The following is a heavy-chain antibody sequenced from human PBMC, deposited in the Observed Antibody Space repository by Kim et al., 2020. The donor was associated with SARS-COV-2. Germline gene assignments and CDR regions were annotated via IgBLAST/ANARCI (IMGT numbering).Heavy chain of an antibody. CDR3: ARSLTVTGGEYFRH. CDR2: INPNSGDT. D-gene: IGHD6-19*01. CDR1: GYTFTGFY. J-gene: IGHJ1*01. Sequence: ASVKVSCKASGYTFTGFYIHWVRQAPGQGLEYMGWINPNSGDTNYAQRFQDRVTMTSVTSISTAYMEPSRLSSDDTAVYYCARSLTVTGGEYFRHWGQGT. V-gene: IGHV1-2*02.